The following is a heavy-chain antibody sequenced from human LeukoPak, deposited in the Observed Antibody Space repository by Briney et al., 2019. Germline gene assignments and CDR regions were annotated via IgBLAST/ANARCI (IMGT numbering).Heavy chain of an antibody. CDR1: GGSISSGGYY. CDR3: ARDRGSGYYSYYYGIDV. Sequence: SQTLSLTCTVSGGSISSGGYYWSWIRQHPGKGLEWIGYIYYSGSTYYNPSLKSRVTISVDTSKNQFSLKLSSVTAADTAVYYCARDRGSGYYSYYYGIDVWGQGTTVTVSS. D-gene: IGHD3-3*01. CDR2: IYYSGST. V-gene: IGHV4-31*03. J-gene: IGHJ6*02.